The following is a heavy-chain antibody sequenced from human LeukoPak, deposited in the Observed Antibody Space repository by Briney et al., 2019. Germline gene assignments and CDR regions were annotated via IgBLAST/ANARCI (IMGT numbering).Heavy chain of an antibody. J-gene: IGHJ4*02. D-gene: IGHD1-14*01. CDR1: GFTFSSYG. Sequence: PGRSLRLSCAASGFTFSSYGMSWVRQAPGKGLEWVSAISGSGGSTYYADSVKGRFTISRDNSKNTLYLQMNSLRAEDTAVYYCATPNPSTSFFDYWGQGTLVTVSS. CDR3: ATPNPSTSFFDY. CDR2: ISGSGGST. V-gene: IGHV3-23*01.